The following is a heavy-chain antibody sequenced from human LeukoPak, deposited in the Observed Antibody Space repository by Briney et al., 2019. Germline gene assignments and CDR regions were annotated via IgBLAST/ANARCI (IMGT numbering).Heavy chain of an antibody. V-gene: IGHV4-34*01. D-gene: IGHD2/OR15-2a*01. CDR2: INHSGST. Sequence: SETLSLTCAVYGGSFSGYYWSWLRQPPGKGLEWIGEINHSGSTNYNPSLKSRVTISVDTSKNQFSLKLSSVTAADTAVYYCARARYLIYFDYWGQGTLVTDSS. J-gene: IGHJ4*02. CDR1: GGSFSGYY. CDR3: ARARYLIYFDY.